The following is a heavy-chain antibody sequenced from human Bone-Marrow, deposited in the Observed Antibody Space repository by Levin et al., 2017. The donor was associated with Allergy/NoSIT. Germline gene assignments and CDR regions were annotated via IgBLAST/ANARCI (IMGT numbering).Heavy chain of an antibody. CDR2: VSSSGNTI. V-gene: IGHV3-48*01. J-gene: IGHJ4*02. CDR1: GFTFSHSS. CDR3: VRDGNSGDYFSN. D-gene: IGHD1-26*01. Sequence: PGESLKISCAASGFTFSHSSMNWVRQAPGKGLEWVSYVSSSGNTIYYADSVKGRFTISRDNAQNSLYLQMNSLRVDDTALYYCVRDGNSGDYFSNWGQGTLVTVSS.